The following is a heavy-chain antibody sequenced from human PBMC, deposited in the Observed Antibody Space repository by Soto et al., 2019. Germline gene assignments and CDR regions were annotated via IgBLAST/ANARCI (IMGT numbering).Heavy chain of an antibody. D-gene: IGHD6-6*01. J-gene: IGHJ4*02. Sequence: PGEPLKISCKGSGYRFTDHWIGWVRQMPGKGLEWMGVIYPGDSDVRITPSFQGQVTIPVDKSINTAYLQWSSLKASDTAFYYCATRHSSPSYDFWGQGTLVTVYS. CDR1: GYRFTDHW. CDR3: ATRHSSPSYDF. CDR2: IYPGDSDV. V-gene: IGHV5-51*01.